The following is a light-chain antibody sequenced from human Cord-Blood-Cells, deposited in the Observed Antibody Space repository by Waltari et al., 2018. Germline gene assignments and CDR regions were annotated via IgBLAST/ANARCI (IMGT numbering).Light chain of an antibody. CDR3: AAWDDSRNGWV. CDR1: SSNIGSNT. CDR2: SNN. Sequence: QSVLTQPPSASGTPGQRVTISCSGSSSNIGSNTINWYQQLPGTAPKLLIYSNNQRPSGVPGRFSGSKSGPQASLAISGLQSEDEADYYCAAWDDSRNGWVFGGGTKLTVL. V-gene: IGLV1-44*01. J-gene: IGLJ3*02.